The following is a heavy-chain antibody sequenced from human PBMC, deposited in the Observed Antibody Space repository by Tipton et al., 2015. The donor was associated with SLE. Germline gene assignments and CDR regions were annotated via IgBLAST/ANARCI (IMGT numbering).Heavy chain of an antibody. CDR3: AKDSVYYYDSSGYFNWFDP. CDR1: GFSFSNYA. V-gene: IGHV3-30*18. J-gene: IGHJ5*02. D-gene: IGHD3-22*01. CDR2: ISYDGSKK. Sequence: SLRLSCAASGFSFSNYAIHWVRQAPGKGLEWVALISYDGSKKDYADSVKGRFTISRDNSKNTLYLQMNSLRAEDTAVYYCAKDSVYYYDSSGYFNWFDPWGQGTLVTVSP.